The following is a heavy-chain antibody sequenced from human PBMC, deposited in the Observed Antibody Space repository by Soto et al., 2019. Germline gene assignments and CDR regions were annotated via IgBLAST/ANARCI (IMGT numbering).Heavy chain of an antibody. CDR3: ARATSVDAY. CDR2: IKQDGSEK. V-gene: IGHV3-7*01. Sequence: EVQLVESGGDLVQPGGSLRLSCAASGFAFSGYWMSWVRQAPGKGLEGVANIKQDGSEKYYVDSVKGRFTISRDNAKNSLYLHINSLGGEDTAVWYCARATSVDAYWGQGTLGTVSS. D-gene: IGHD1-26*01. CDR1: GFAFSGYW. J-gene: IGHJ4*02.